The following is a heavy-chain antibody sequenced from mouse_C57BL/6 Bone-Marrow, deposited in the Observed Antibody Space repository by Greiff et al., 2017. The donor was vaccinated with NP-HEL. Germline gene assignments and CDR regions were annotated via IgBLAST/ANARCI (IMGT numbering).Heavy chain of an antibody. CDR3: ARYYCGSSYGYFDV. D-gene: IGHD1-1*01. V-gene: IGHV3-5*01. Sequence: VQLQQSGPGLVKPSQTVFLTCTVTGISITTGNYRWSWIRQFPGNKLEWIGYIYYSGTITYNPSLTSRTTITRDTPKNQFFLEMNSLTAEDTATYYCARYYCGSSYGYFDVWGTGTTVTVSS. CDR2: IYYSGTI. J-gene: IGHJ1*03. CDR1: GISITTGNYR.